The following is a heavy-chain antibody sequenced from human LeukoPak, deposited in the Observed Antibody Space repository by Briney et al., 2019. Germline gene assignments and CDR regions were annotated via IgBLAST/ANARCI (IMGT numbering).Heavy chain of an antibody. CDR2: IIPSGGST. D-gene: IGHD3-16*01. J-gene: IGHJ4*02. CDR1: GFTFSTYA. CDR3: ARDPSPRGSYYYY. Sequence: PGGSLRLSCVVSGFTFSTYAMTWVRQAPGKGLEWVSTIIPSGGSTYYADSVKGRFIISRDNSKNTLYLQMNSLRAEDTAVYYCARDPSPRGSYYYYWGQGTLVTVSS. V-gene: IGHV3-23*01.